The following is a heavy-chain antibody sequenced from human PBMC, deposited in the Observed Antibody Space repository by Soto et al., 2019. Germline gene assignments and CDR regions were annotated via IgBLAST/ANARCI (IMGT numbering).Heavy chain of an antibody. V-gene: IGHV4-39*01. CDR3: ARHVRRSSSWYSGGNNYGMDV. J-gene: IGHJ6*02. D-gene: IGHD6-13*01. Sequence: SETLSLTCTVSGGSISSSSYYWGWLRQPPGKGLEWIGSIYYSGSTYYNPSLKSRVTISVDTSKNQFSLKLSSVTAADTAVYYCARHVRRSSSWYSGGNNYGMDVWGQGTTVTVSS. CDR2: IYYSGST. CDR1: GGSISSSSYY.